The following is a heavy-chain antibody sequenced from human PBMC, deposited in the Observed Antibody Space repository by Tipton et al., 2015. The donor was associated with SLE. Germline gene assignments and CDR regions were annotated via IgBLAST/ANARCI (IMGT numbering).Heavy chain of an antibody. CDR3: ARSPNKDCTGGVCFHGLDV. CDR2: IHSSGRT. CDR1: GGSISSRSYY. D-gene: IGHD2-8*02. J-gene: IGHJ6*02. Sequence: TLSLTCTVSGGSISSRSYYWAWIRQPPGKGLEWIAYIHSSGRTNYNPSLKSRLTISLDTSKNQFSLNLSSVTAADTAVFYCARSPNKDCTGGVCFHGLDVWGQGTTVTVSS. V-gene: IGHV4-61*05.